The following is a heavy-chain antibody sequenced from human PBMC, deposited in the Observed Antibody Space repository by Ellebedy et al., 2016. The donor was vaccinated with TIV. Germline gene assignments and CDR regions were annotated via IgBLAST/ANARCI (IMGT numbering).Heavy chain of an antibody. D-gene: IGHD4-17*01. CDR2: ISYDGSNK. Sequence: GESLKISXAASGFTFSSYAMHWVRQAPGKGLEWVAVISYDGSNKYYADSVKGRFTISRDNAKNSLYLQMNSLRAEDTAVYYCARDRSKYGDYVGPWGQGTLVTVSS. V-gene: IGHV3-30*04. CDR1: GFTFSSYA. CDR3: ARDRSKYGDYVGP. J-gene: IGHJ5*02.